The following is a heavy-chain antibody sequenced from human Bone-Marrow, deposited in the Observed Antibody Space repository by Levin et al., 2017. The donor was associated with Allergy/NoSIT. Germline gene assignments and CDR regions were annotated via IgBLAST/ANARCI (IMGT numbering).Heavy chain of an antibody. J-gene: IGHJ6*02. CDR2: ITSSGSDI. Sequence: GESLKISCVVSGFTFSTYSMNWVRQAPGKGLEWVSSITSSGSDIYYADSVKGRFTMSRDNAENSLYLQMNSLRAEDTAVYYCTREKAYYDSMSEFSSFVYYFYGMDVWGQGTTVTVSS. V-gene: IGHV3-21*01. D-gene: IGHD3-3*01. CDR3: TREKAYYDSMSEFSSFVYYFYGMDV. CDR1: GFTFSTYS.